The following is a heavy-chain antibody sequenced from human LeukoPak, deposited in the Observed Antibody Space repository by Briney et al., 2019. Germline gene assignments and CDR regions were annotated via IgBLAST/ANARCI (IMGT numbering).Heavy chain of an antibody. J-gene: IGHJ3*02. CDR2: IYTSGST. D-gene: IGHD3-10*01. CDR1: GGSISSYY. V-gene: IGHV4-4*07. CDR3: ARVPNQDMVRGVFHAFDI. Sequence: PSETLSLTCTVSGGSISSYYWSWIRQPAGKGLEWIGRIYTSGSTNYNPSLKSRVTISVDKSKNQFSLKLSSVTAADTAVYYCARVPNQDMVRGVFHAFDIWGQGTMVTVSS.